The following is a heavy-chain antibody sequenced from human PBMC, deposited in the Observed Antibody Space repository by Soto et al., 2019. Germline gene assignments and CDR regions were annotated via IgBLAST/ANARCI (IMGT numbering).Heavy chain of an antibody. CDR1: GYTFTAYA. D-gene: IGHD6-19*01. V-gene: IGHV1-3*05. J-gene: IGHJ4*02. Sequence: QVQLVQSGAEEKKPGASVKVSCKASGYTFTAYAMHWVRQAPGQRLEWMGWINAGNGNTKYSQKFQGRVTITRDTSASTAYMELISLRSEDTAVYYCARAVAVPAAFDYWGQGTLVTVSS. CDR2: INAGNGNT. CDR3: ARAVAVPAAFDY.